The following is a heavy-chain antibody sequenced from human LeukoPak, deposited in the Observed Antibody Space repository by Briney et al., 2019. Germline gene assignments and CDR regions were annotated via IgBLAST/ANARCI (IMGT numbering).Heavy chain of an antibody. CDR1: GYTFTSYD. CDR2: MNPNSGNT. V-gene: IGHV1-8*01. Sequence: ASVKVSCKASGYTFTSYDINWVRQATGQGLEWMGWMNPNSGNTDYAQKFQGRVTMTRNTSISTAYMELSSLRSEDTAVYYCARGLARTSMVTRGGVRFDYWGQGTLVTVSS. CDR3: ARGLARTSMVTRGGVRFDY. J-gene: IGHJ4*02. D-gene: IGHD5-18*01.